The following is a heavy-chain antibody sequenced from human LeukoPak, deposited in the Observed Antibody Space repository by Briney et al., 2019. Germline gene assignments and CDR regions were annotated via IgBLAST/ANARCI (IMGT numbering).Heavy chain of an antibody. V-gene: IGHV3-43*01. J-gene: IGHJ4*02. D-gene: IGHD6-19*01. Sequence: GGSLRLSCAASGFTFDEYTMHWVRQAPGKGLEWVSLVSWDGGKTYYADSVKGRFTISRDNSKNSLYLQMNSLRAEDTAFYYCARDRVAVAGKAYFDYWGQGTLVTVSS. CDR2: VSWDGGKT. CDR3: ARDRVAVAGKAYFDY. CDR1: GFTFDEYT.